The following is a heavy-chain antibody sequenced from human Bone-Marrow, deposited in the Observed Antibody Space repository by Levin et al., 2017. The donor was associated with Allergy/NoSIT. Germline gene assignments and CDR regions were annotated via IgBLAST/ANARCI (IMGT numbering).Heavy chain of an antibody. V-gene: IGHV3-30-3*01. CDR1: GFTFSSYA. CDR3: ARESYSYGYLVVHWFDP. J-gene: IGHJ5*02. D-gene: IGHD5-18*01. Sequence: PGGSLRLSCAASGFTFSSYAMHWVRQAPGKGLEWVAVISYDGSNKYYADSVKGRFTISRDNSKNTLYLQMNSLRAEDTAVYYCARESYSYGYLVVHWFDPWGQGTLVTVSS. CDR2: ISYDGSNK.